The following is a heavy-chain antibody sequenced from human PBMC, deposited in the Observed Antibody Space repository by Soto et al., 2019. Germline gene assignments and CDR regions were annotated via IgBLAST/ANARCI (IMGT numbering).Heavy chain of an antibody. Sequence: GSLRLSCAASGFTFSSYGMHWVRQAPGKGLEWVAVITYGGSNKYYADSVKGRFTISRDNSKNTLYLQMNSLRAEDTAVYYCANLGLRFLEWRNNYWGQGTLVTVSS. J-gene: IGHJ4*02. CDR1: GFTFSSYG. D-gene: IGHD3-3*01. CDR3: ANLGLRFLEWRNNY. CDR2: ITYGGSNK. V-gene: IGHV3-30*18.